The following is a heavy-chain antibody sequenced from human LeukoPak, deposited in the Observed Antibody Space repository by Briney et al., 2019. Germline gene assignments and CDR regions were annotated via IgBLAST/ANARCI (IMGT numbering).Heavy chain of an antibody. CDR2: INPNSGGT. CDR3: ARHLMIDFLGWFDP. CDR1: GYTFTGYY. Sequence: ASVKVSCKASGYTFTGYYMHWVRQAPGQGLEWMGWINPNSGGTNYAQKFQGRVTMTRDTSISTAYMELSRLRSDDTAVYYCARHLMIDFLGWFDPWGQGTLVTVSS. D-gene: IGHD3-22*01. J-gene: IGHJ5*02. V-gene: IGHV1-2*02.